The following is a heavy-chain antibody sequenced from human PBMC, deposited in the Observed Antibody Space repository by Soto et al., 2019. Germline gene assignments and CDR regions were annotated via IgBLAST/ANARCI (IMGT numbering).Heavy chain of an antibody. J-gene: IGHJ2*01. V-gene: IGHV3-23*01. CDR2: ISGGGDAT. CDR3: ARKVVGSTSRPDYWYFEL. CDR1: GFTFINYA. Sequence: EVQLLESGGDSVQPGGSVRLSCAGSGFTFINYAMNWVRQAPGKGLEWVSTISGGGDATFIADSVRGRFTFSRDNSKNTVTLQMNSLGVDDTAVYYCARKVVGSTSRPDYWYFELWGRGTLVTVSS. D-gene: IGHD2-21*01.